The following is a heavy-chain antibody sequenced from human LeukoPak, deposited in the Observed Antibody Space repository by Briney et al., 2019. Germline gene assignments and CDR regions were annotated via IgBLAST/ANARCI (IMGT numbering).Heavy chain of an antibody. D-gene: IGHD3-22*01. Sequence: SETLSLTCTVSGGSISSYYWSWIRQPAGKGLEWIGRIYTSGSTNYNPSLKSRVTMSVDRSKNQFSLKLRSVTAADTAVYYCARTPIYYYDNSGYYNWGQGTLVTVSS. J-gene: IGHJ4*02. V-gene: IGHV4-4*07. CDR2: IYTSGST. CDR3: ARTPIYYYDNSGYYN. CDR1: GGSISSYY.